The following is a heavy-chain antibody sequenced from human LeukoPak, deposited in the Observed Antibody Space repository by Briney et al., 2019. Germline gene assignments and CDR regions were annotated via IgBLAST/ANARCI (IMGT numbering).Heavy chain of an antibody. V-gene: IGHV1-8*02. CDR1: GYTFTGYG. D-gene: IGHD4-23*01. CDR2: INPNSGNT. Sequence: ASVKVSCKASGYTFTGYGISWVRQATGQGLEWMGWINPNSGNTGYAQKFQGRVTMTRNTSISTAYMELSSLRSEDTAVYYCARGLDYGGTLNWFDPWGQGTLVTVSS. CDR3: ARGLDYGGTLNWFDP. J-gene: IGHJ5*02.